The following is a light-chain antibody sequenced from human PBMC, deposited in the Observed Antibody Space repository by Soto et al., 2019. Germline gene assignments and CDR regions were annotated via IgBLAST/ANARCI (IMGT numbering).Light chain of an antibody. CDR3: QHYYGTSPIA. CDR1: QSVSTR. Sequence: VLTQSPGTLSFSPLERATLSCRASQSVSTRLAWYQHRSGQAPRLLISSASIRATGIPDRFSGSGSGTDFTLTISRLEPEDFALYYCQHYYGTSPIAFGQGTRLEIK. V-gene: IGKV3-20*01. CDR2: SAS. J-gene: IGKJ5*01.